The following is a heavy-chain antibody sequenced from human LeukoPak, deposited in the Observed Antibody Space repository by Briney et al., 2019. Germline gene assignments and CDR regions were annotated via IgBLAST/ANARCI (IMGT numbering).Heavy chain of an antibody. J-gene: IGHJ4*02. V-gene: IGHV3-20*01. Sequence: RPGGSLRLSCAASGFTFDDYGMSWVRQAPGKGLEWVSGINWNGGSTGYADSVKGRFTISRDNAKNSLYLQMNSLRAEDTALYHCARVQLSQLSVGKAWPGFDYWGQGTLVTVSS. CDR1: GFTFDDYG. CDR2: INWNGGST. D-gene: IGHD1-26*01. CDR3: ARVQLSQLSVGKAWPGFDY.